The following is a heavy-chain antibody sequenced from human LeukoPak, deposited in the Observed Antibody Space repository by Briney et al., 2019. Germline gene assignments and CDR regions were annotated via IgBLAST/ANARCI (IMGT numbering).Heavy chain of an antibody. V-gene: IGHV3-23*01. CDR2: ISGSGDRT. CDR1: GFTFSIYG. J-gene: IGHJ6*03. Sequence: GGSLRLSCATSGFTFSIYGMSWVRQPPGKGLEWVSAISGSGDRTYYADSVKGRFTISRDNSKNTLYLQMNSLRAEDTAVYYCAKVSGSGYYYYYYYMDVWGKGATVTISS. CDR3: AKVSGSGYYYYYYYMDV. D-gene: IGHD3-22*01.